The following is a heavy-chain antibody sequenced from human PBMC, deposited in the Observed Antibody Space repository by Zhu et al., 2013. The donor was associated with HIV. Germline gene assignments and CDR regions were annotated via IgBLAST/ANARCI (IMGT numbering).Heavy chain of an antibody. CDR1: GYTFTSYY. Sequence: QERLTQSGTKLTRPGTSVKMSCKASGYTFTSYYIHWLRQAPGHGLEWMGWINPNSGGTNYAQNFQGRVTLTRDTSITTAHMDLTRLTSYDTAVYYCARGGDFDFWGQGTLVTVSS. V-gene: IGHV1-2*02. CDR2: INPNSGGT. J-gene: IGHJ4*02. CDR3: ARGGDFDF.